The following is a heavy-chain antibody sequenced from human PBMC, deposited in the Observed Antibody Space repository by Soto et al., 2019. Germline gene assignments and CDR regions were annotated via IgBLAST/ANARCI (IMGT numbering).Heavy chain of an antibody. Sequence: QVQLVQSGGEVKKPGASVKLSCTASGYTFTSYGISWVRQAPGQGLEWMGWISAYNGKTNYEQNVQGRVNMTTDTSTRTADMDLRSLKSDETDVNYCARGGAVNYYHGMDVWGQGTTVTVSS. D-gene: IGHD5-12*01. CDR3: ARGGAVNYYHGMDV. CDR1: GYTFTSYG. CDR2: ISAYNGKT. J-gene: IGHJ6*02. V-gene: IGHV1-18*01.